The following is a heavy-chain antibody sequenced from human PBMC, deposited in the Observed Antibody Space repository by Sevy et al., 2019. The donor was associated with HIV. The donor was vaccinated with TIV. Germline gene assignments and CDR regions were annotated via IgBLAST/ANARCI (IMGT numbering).Heavy chain of an antibody. CDR3: ARRGNYYGDAFDF. V-gene: IGHV3-23*01. CDR2: VSGGGGKR. CDR1: GFTFSNYG. Sequence: GGSLRLSCAAFGFTFSNYGMTWVRQAPGKGLEWVSRVSGGGGKRYNADPVKGRLTISRDNSKNTLYLQMNSLRAGDTAVYYCARRGNYYGDAFDFWGQGTVVTVSS. D-gene: IGHD3-10*01. J-gene: IGHJ3*01.